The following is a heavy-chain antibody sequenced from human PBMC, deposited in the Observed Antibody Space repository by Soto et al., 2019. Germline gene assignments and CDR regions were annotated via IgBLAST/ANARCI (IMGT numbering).Heavy chain of an antibody. J-gene: IGHJ6*02. Sequence: GASVKVSCKASGGTFSSYAISWVRQAPGQGLEWMGGIIPIFGTANYAQKFQGRVTITADESTSTAYMELSSLRSEDTAVYYCARGGEYVATTSYYYYYGMDVWGQGTTVTV. CDR2: IIPIFGTA. CDR3: ARGGEYVATTSYYYYYGMDV. V-gene: IGHV1-69*13. CDR1: GGTFSSYA. D-gene: IGHD5-12*01.